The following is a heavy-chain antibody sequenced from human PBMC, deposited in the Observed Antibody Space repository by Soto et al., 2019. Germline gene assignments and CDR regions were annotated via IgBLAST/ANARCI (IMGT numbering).Heavy chain of an antibody. Sequence: SETLSLTCTVSGGSISSYYWSWIRQPPGKGLEWIGYIYYSGSTNYNPSLKSRVTISVDTSKNQFSLKLSSVTAADTAVYYCASSAGYSSSWYSYYYYGMDVWGQGTTVTVSS. V-gene: IGHV4-59*01. D-gene: IGHD6-13*01. CDR3: ASSAGYSSSWYSYYYYGMDV. CDR1: GGSISSYY. J-gene: IGHJ6*02. CDR2: IYYSGST.